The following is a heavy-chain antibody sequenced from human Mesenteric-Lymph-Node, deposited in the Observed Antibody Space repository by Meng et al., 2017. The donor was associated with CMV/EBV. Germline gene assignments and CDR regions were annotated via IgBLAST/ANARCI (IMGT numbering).Heavy chain of an antibody. D-gene: IGHD1-7*01. CDR2: MNPNSGNT. J-gene: IGHJ4*02. CDR1: GYTFTSYY. Sequence: ASVKVSCKASGYTFTSYYMHWVRQATGQGLEWMGWMNPNSGNTGYAQKFQGRVTMTRNTSISTAYMELSSLRSEDTAVYYCARSLPQTGTTFYYWGQGTLVTVSS. CDR3: ARSLPQTGTTFYY. V-gene: IGHV1-8*02.